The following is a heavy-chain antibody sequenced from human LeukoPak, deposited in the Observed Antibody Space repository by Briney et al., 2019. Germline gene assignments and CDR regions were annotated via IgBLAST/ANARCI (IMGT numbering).Heavy chain of an antibody. V-gene: IGHV1-24*01. Sequence: ASVKVSCKVSGYTLTELSMHWVRQAPGKGLEWMGGFDPEDGETIYAQKFQGRVTMTEDTSTDTAYMELSSLRSEDTAVYYCATVQPSYDSSGYPLDYWGQGTLVTVSS. CDR2: FDPEDGET. D-gene: IGHD3-22*01. J-gene: IGHJ4*02. CDR1: GYTLTELS. CDR3: ATVQPSYDSSGYPLDY.